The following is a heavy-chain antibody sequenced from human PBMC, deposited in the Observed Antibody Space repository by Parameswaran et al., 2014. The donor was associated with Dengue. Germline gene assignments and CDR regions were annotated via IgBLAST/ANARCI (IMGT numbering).Heavy chain of an antibody. CDR2: ISGSGGTI. D-gene: IGHD3-16*01. CDR3: AKSYRGDGGYYFYGLDV. Sequence: VRQAPGKGLEWVSSISGSGGTIYYADSVKGRFTISRDNSKNTLYLQMNSLRAEDTAVYYCAKSYRGDGGYYFYGLDVWGQGTTVTVSS. V-gene: IGHV3-23*01. J-gene: IGHJ6*02.